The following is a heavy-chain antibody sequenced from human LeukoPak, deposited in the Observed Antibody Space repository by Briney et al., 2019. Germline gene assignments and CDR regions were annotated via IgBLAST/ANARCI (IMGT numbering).Heavy chain of an antibody. CDR2: MNPNSGNT. CDR3: ARGTALDIAVAGSLNDY. CDR1: GYTFTSYD. J-gene: IGHJ4*02. D-gene: IGHD6-19*01. V-gene: IGHV1-8*01. Sequence: ASVKVSCKASGYTFTSYDINWVRQATGQGLEWMGWMNPNSGNTGYAQKFQGRVTMTRNTSISTAYMELSSLRSEDTAVYYCARGTALDIAVAGSLNDYWGLGTLVTVSS.